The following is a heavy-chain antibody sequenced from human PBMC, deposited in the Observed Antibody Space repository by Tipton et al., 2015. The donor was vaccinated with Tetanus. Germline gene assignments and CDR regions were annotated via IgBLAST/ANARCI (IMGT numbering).Heavy chain of an antibody. V-gene: IGHV1-8*01. CDR1: GYTFTSYG. D-gene: IGHD2-2*01. J-gene: IGHJ6*02. CDR2: LNPKSGSA. CDR3: ASGSSIWHGLDV. Sequence: QLVQSGAEVKKPGASVKVSCRASGYTFTSYGLNWVRQAAGRGFEWVGWLNPKSGSAVYGQKFQGRVTMTTNTSITTAYMELRSLRYEDTAVYYCASGSSIWHGLDVWGHGTTVIVSS.